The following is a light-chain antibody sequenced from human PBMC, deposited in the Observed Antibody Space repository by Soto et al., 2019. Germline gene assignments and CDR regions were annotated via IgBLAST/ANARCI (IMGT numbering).Light chain of an antibody. CDR1: NSDLAIYNY. CDR2: QVT. Sequence: QSVLTQPASVSGSPGQSITISCTGTNSDLAIYNYVSWYQQQPGKAPKLMIYQVTNRPSGVSNRFSGSRSGNTAFLIISGLQAEDEADYYCSSYTDSSNYVFGTGTKLTVL. CDR3: SSYTDSSNYV. V-gene: IGLV2-14*01. J-gene: IGLJ1*01.